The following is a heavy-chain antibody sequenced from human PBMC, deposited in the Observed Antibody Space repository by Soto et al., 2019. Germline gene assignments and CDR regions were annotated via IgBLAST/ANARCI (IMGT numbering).Heavy chain of an antibody. V-gene: IGHV3-30*18. D-gene: IGHD3-10*01. J-gene: IGHJ4*02. Sequence: QVQLVESGGGVVQPGRSLRLSCAASGFTFSSYGMHWVRQAPGKGLEWVAVISYDGSNKYYADSVKGRFTISRDNSKNTLYLQMNILRAEDTAVYYCAKEDYYGSGSYYNELGYYFDYWGQGTLVTVSS. CDR3: AKEDYYGSGSYYNELGYYFDY. CDR1: GFTFSSYG. CDR2: ISYDGSNK.